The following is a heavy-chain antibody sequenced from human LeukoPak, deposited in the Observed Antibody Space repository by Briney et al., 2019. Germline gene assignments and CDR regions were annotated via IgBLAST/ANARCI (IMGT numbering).Heavy chain of an antibody. V-gene: IGHV7-4-1*02. CDR2: INTNTGNP. CDR3: ARENSGSYGAFDY. J-gene: IGHJ4*02. CDR1: GYTFTSYG. Sequence: ASVKVSCKASGYTFTSYGISWVRQAPGQGLEWMGWINTNTGNPTYAQGFTGRFVFSLDTSVSTAYLQISRLKAEDTAVYYCARENSGSYGAFDYWGQGTLVTVPS. D-gene: IGHD1-26*01.